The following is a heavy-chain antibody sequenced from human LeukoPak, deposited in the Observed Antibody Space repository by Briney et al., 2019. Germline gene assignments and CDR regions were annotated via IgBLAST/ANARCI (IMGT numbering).Heavy chain of an antibody. V-gene: IGHV1-18*01. CDR3: ARGELGYCSSTNCYGWVCCAFDI. CDR1: GYTFTSYG. J-gene: IGHJ3*02. Sequence: GASVKVSCKASGYTFTSYGISWVRQAPGQGLEWMGWISAYNGNTNYAQKLQGRVTMTTGTSTSTAYMELRSLRSDDTAVYYCARGELGYCSSTNCYGWVCCAFDIWGQGTMVTVSS. D-gene: IGHD2-2*01. CDR2: ISAYNGNT.